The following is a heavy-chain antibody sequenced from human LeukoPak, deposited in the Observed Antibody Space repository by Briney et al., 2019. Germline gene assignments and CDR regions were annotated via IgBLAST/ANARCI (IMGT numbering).Heavy chain of an antibody. D-gene: IGHD6-13*01. Sequence: GGSLRLSCAASGFTFSNYCMNWVRQAPGKGLVWVSRINSDGSSTSYADSVKGRFTISRDNAKNTLYLQMNSLRAEDTAVYYCARVPGIAAAVDYWGQGTLVTVSS. CDR3: ARVPGIAAAVDY. CDR2: INSDGSST. V-gene: IGHV3-74*01. J-gene: IGHJ4*02. CDR1: GFTFSNYC.